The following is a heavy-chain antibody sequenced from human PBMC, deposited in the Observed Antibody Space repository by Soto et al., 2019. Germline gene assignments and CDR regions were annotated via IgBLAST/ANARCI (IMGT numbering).Heavy chain of an antibody. CDR3: ASLDTAMVNALFAY. CDR2: IYYSGST. J-gene: IGHJ4*01. D-gene: IGHD5-18*01. CDR1: GGSISSYY. Sequence: PSETLSLTCTVSGGSISSYYWSWIRQPPGKGLEWIGYIYYSGSTNYNPPLKSRVTVSVDTSKNQFSLKLSSVTAADTAVYYCASLDTAMVNALFAYWAQGALVTVSS. V-gene: IGHV4-59*01.